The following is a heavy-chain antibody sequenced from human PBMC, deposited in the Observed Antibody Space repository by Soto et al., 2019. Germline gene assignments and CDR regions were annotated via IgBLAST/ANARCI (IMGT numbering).Heavy chain of an antibody. CDR3: ATGSHPTSIFAEYYFDY. CDR2: ISPHCGKA. Sequence: SVKVSCKTSGYSFTNYGINWVRQAPGQGLEWMGGISPHCGKANYAQKFQGRVTITADESTSTAYMELSSLRSEDTAVYYCATGSHPTSIFAEYYFDYWGQGTLVTVSS. J-gene: IGHJ4*02. D-gene: IGHD3-3*01. V-gene: IGHV1-69*13. CDR1: GYSFTNYG.